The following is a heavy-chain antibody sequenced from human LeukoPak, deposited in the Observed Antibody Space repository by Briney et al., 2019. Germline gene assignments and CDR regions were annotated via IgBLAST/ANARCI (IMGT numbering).Heavy chain of an antibody. CDR1: GYTFISYG. V-gene: IGHV1-18*01. CDR2: ISAYDGNT. J-gene: IGHJ4*02. Sequence: ASVKVSCETSGYTFISYGFSWVRQAPGQGPEWMGWISAYDGNTNSAQKFQGRVIMTTDTSASTAYMEVRSLRPDDTAVYYCARDGYDILTGYKLDYWGQGTLVTVSS. D-gene: IGHD3-9*01. CDR3: ARDGYDILTGYKLDY.